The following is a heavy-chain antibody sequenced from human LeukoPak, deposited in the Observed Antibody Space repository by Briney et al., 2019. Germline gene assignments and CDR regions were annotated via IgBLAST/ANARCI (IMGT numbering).Heavy chain of an antibody. CDR1: GFTFKNHW. CDR3: AKQYCTATSCGGMDV. CDR2: INSDGSRT. Sequence: GGSLRLSCAASGFTFKNHWMFWVRQAPGKGLVWVARINSDGSRTNYADSVKGRFTVSRDNAKNTVYLQMSRLRADDTALYYCAKQYCTATSCGGMDVWGRGTTVTVSS. D-gene: IGHD2-8*01. V-gene: IGHV3-74*01. J-gene: IGHJ6*02.